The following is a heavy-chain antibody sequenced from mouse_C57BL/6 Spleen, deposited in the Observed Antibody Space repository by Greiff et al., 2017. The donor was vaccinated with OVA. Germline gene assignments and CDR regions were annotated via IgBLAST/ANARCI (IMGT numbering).Heavy chain of an antibody. CDR1: GYTFTSYW. CDR3: ARCYYGSSPHWYFDV. D-gene: IGHD1-1*01. J-gene: IGHJ1*03. CDR2: INPSNGGT. Sequence: QVQLQQPGTELVKPGASVKLSCKASGYTFTSYWMHWVKQRPGQGLEWIGNINPSNGGTNYNEKFKSKATLPVDKSSSTAYMQLSSLTSEDSAVYYSARCYYGSSPHWYFDVWGTGTTVTVSS. V-gene: IGHV1-53*01.